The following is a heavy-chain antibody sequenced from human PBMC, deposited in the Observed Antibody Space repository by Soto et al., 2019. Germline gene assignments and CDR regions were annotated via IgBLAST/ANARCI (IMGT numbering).Heavy chain of an antibody. J-gene: IGHJ5*02. V-gene: IGHV4-31*03. CDR3: ARASSTRGYSYGYWFDP. CDR2: IYYSGST. Sequence: QVQLQESGPGLVKPSQTLSLTCTVSGGSISSGGYYWSWIRQHPGKGLEWIGYIYYSGSTYYNPSLMSRVTISVDTSKNQCSLKLSSVTAADTAVYYCARASSTRGYSYGYWFDPWGQGTLVTVSS. D-gene: IGHD5-18*01. CDR1: GGSISSGGYY.